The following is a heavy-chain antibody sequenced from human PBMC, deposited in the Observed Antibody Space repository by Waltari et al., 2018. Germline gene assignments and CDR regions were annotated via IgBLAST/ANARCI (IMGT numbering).Heavy chain of an antibody. J-gene: IGHJ4*02. CDR3: ARGTYSNYGVDY. CDR2: IKRDGSDK. D-gene: IGHD4-4*01. CDR1: GFTFSSYW. Sequence: EVQLVESGGGLVQPGGSLRLSCAASGFTFSSYWMSWVRQAPGKGLEWVANIKRDGSDKYYVDSMRGRFTISRDNAKNSLYLQMNSLRAEDTAVYYCARGTYSNYGVDYWGQGTLVTVSS. V-gene: IGHV3-7*01.